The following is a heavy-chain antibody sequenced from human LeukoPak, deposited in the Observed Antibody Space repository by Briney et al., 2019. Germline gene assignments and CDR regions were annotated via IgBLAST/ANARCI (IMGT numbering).Heavy chain of an antibody. D-gene: IGHD6-19*01. CDR2: IYYSGST. Sequence: SETLSLTCTVSGGSISSSSYYWGWIRQPPGKGLEWIGSIYYSGSTYYNPSLKSRVTISVDTSKNQFSLKLSSVTAADTAVYYCARCSGWDLYYFDCWGQGTLVTVSS. V-gene: IGHV4-39*01. CDR1: GGSISSSSYY. J-gene: IGHJ4*02. CDR3: ARCSGWDLYYFDC.